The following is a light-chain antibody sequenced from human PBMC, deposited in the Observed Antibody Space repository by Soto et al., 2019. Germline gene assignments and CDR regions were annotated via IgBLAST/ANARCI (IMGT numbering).Light chain of an antibody. V-gene: IGKV3-15*01. J-gene: IGKJ1*01. CDR2: EAS. CDR1: QSLGSN. CDR3: QKYNQWPWT. Sequence: VVMTQSPATLSVSPGERSGRSCRASQSLGSNLAWYHHKPGQAPRLLLYEASIRATGIPARFSGDGSGTEFTLTVSSLQSEDFGIYYCQKYNQWPWTFGPGTKVDI.